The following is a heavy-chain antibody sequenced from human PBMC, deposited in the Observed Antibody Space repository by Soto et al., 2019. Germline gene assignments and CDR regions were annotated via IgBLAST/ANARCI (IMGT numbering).Heavy chain of an antibody. Sequence: QVQLVQSGAEVKKPGASVKVSCKASGYTFTNFGIHCVRQAPGQRLEWMGWISAYNGNTNNAQKLQGRVTMTTDTSTSTAYMELRSLRSDDKAVYYCARERDYSRWSSAEYIQHWGQGTLVTVSS. J-gene: IGHJ1*01. CDR2: ISAYNGNT. CDR3: ARERDYSRWSSAEYIQH. D-gene: IGHD4-4*01. V-gene: IGHV1-18*01. CDR1: GYTFTNFG.